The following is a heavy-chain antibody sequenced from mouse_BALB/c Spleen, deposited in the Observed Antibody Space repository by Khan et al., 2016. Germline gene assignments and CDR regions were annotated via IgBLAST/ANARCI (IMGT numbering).Heavy chain of an antibody. CDR1: GYSITSDYA. CDR3: ARSGHFDY. J-gene: IGHJ2*01. CDR2: ISYSGST. V-gene: IGHV3-2*02. Sequence: QLQESGPGLVKPSQSLSLTCTVTGYSITSDYAWNWIRQFPGNKLEWMGYISYSGSTSYNPSLKSRISITRDTSKNQFFLQLNSVTTEDTATYYCARSGHFDYWGQGTTLTVSS.